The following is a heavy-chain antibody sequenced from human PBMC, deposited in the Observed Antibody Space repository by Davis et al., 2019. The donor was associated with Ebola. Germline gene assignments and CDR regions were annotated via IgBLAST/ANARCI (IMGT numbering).Heavy chain of an antibody. D-gene: IGHD3/OR15-3a*01. Sequence: ASVKVSCKASGYTFSSYGISWVRQAPGQGLEWMGWINGYNGNTNYAQKLQGRVTMTTDTSTSTAYMELRSLRSDDTAVYYCAKDRHWTGYYKGGFDYWGQGTLATVSS. J-gene: IGHJ4*02. V-gene: IGHV1-18*01. CDR2: INGYNGNT. CDR3: AKDRHWTGYYKGGFDY. CDR1: GYTFSSYG.